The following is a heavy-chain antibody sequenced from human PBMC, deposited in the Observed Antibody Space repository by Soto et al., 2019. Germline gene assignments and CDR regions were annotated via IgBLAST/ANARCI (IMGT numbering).Heavy chain of an antibody. D-gene: IGHD2-8*02. CDR1: GGSIRGSTGNFY. CDR3: ARAMGDWWTYYYYYGFDV. V-gene: IGHV4-61*01. CDR2: IYYSGAT. J-gene: IGHJ6*02. Sequence: SETLSLTCSVSGGSIRGSTGNFYWSWIRQSPGNGLEWIGSIYYSGATNYNPSLESRLTISVDTSKNQFSLNLSSVTAADSAVYYCARAMGDWWTYYYYYGFDVWGQGTTVTVSS.